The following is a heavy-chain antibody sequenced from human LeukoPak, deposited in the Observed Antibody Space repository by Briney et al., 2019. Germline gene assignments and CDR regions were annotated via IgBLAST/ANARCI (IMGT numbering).Heavy chain of an antibody. CDR2: ISWNSGSI. D-gene: IGHD3-22*01. V-gene: IGHV3-9*01. Sequence: GGSLRLSCAASGFTFDDYAMHWVRQAPGKGLEWVSGISWNSGSIGYADSVKGRFTISRDNAKNSLYLQMNSLRAEDTAVYYCARGGYYYDSSGYPDYWGQGTLVTVSS. CDR3: ARGGYYYDSSGYPDY. CDR1: GFTFDDYA. J-gene: IGHJ4*02.